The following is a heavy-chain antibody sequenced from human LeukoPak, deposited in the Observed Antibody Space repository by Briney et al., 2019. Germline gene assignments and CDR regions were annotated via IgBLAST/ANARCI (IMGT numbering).Heavy chain of an antibody. J-gene: IGHJ3*02. CDR2: IYPGDSDI. CDR3: ARNAGYYYDSSADYWDAFDI. D-gene: IGHD3-22*01. V-gene: IGHV5-51*01. CDR1: GYSFTSYW. Sequence: GESLKISCKGSGYSFTSYWIGWVRQMPGKGLEWMGIIYPGDSDIRYSPSFQGQVTISADKSISTAYLQWSSLKASDTAMYYCARNAGYYYDSSADYWDAFDIWGQGTMVTVSS.